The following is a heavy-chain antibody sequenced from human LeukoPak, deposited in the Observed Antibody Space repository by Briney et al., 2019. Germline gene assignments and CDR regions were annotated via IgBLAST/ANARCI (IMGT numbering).Heavy chain of an antibody. Sequence: SETLSLTCTVSGYSISSGYYWGWIRQPPGKGLEWIGSIYHSGSTYYNPSLKSRVTISVDTSKNQFSLKLSSVTAADTAVYYCARSGPRGSSGWYNWFDPWGQGTLVTVSS. CDR1: GYSISSGYY. J-gene: IGHJ5*02. D-gene: IGHD6-19*01. V-gene: IGHV4-38-2*02. CDR3: ARSGPRGSSGWYNWFDP. CDR2: IYHSGST.